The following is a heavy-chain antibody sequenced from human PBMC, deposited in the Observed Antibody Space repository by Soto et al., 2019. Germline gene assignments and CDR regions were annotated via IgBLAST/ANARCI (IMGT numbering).Heavy chain of an antibody. CDR1: GVTLSSYA. Sequence: XGSLRLSCSASGVTLSSYAMSWVRQAPGKGLEWVSAISGSGGSTYYADSVKGRFTISRDNSKNTLYLQMNSLRAEDTAVYYCAKVSSGWYGYWGQGPLVTVSS. CDR2: ISGSGGST. D-gene: IGHD6-19*01. J-gene: IGHJ4*02. CDR3: AKVSSGWYGY. V-gene: IGHV3-23*01.